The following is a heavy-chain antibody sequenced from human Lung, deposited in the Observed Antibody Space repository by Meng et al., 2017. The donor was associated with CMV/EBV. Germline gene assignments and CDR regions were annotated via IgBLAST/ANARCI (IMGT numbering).Heavy chain of an antibody. CDR3: ARDRPYCSSTSCYTTYYGMDV. CDR2: ISYDGSNK. J-gene: IGHJ6*02. CDR1: GFTFSSYA. Sequence: GGSLRLSCAASGFTFSSYAMHWVRQAPGKGLEWVAVISYDGSNKYYADSVKGRFTISRDNSKNTLYLQMNSLRAEDTAVYYCARDRPYCSSTSCYTTYYGMDVWGQRTTVTFSS. D-gene: IGHD2-2*02. V-gene: IGHV3-30-3*01.